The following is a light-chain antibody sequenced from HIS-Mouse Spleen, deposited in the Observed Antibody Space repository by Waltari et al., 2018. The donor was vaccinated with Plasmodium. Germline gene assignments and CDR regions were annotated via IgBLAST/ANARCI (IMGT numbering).Light chain of an antibody. CDR1: SDITVGSYN. V-gene: IGLV5-37*01. Sequence: QPVLTQPPSSSASPGESARLTCPLPSDITVGSYNIYWHQQKPGSPPRYILYYYSDSDKGQGSGVPSRFSGSKDASANTGILLISGLQSEDEADYYCMIWPSNASGVFGGGTKLTVL. J-gene: IGLJ3*02. CDR3: MIWPSNASGV. CDR2: YYSDSDK.